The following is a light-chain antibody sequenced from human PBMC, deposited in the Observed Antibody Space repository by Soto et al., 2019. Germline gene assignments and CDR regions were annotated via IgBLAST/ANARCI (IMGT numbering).Light chain of an antibody. V-gene: IGKV3D-20*01. CDR1: QSVSSSY. J-gene: IGKJ5*01. CDR2: DTS. Sequence: IVLTQSPATLSLSPGETATLSCGASQSVSSSYVAWYQHKPGLAPRLLIHDTSSRAIGIPDRLSGSKSGTNFPLTIRRMEPEDVGMYYCQQYGSSPITFGQGTRLDMK. CDR3: QQYGSSPIT.